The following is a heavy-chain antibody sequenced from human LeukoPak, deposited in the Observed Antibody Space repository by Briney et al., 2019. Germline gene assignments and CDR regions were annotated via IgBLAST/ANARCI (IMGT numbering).Heavy chain of an antibody. V-gene: IGHV1-69*04. D-gene: IGHD5-24*01. CDR1: AATFSSYA. CDR2: IIPILGIA. CDR3: ASGKGDGYNPDYGMDV. J-gene: IGHJ6*02. Sequence: SVKVSCKASAATFSSYAISRVRQAPGQGLEWMGRIIPILGIANYAQKFQGRVTITADKSTSTAYMELSSLRSEDTAVYYCASGKGDGYNPDYGMDVWGQGTTVTVSS.